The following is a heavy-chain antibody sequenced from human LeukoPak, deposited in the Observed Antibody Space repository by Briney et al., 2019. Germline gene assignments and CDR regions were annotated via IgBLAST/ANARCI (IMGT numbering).Heavy chain of an antibody. CDR1: GGSISSSSYY. CDR2: IYYSGST. V-gene: IGHV4-61*05. J-gene: IGHJ4*02. Sequence: SETLSLTCTVSGGSISSSSYYWSWIRQPPGKGLEWIGYIYYSGSTNYNPSLRSRVTISVDTSKNQFSLKLSSVTAADTAVYYCARRSVGSGWYDYWGQGTLVTVSS. CDR3: ARRSVGSGWYDY. D-gene: IGHD6-19*01.